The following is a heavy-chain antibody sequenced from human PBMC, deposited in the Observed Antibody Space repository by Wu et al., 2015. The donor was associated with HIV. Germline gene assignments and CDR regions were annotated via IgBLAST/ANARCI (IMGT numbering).Heavy chain of an antibody. D-gene: IGHD5-18*01. CDR1: GYILTTYY. CDR3: ARDGGRGYNYASLDY. J-gene: IGHJ4*02. V-gene: IGHV1-46*01. CDR2: INPTGGST. Sequence: QVQLVQSGAEVKKPGASVKVSCKASGYILTTYYMHWVRQAPGQGLEWMGVINPTGGSTTYTQKFQDRVTMTKDTSTSTVYMKLSGLRSEDTAIYYCARDGGRGYNYASLDYWGQGTLVTVSS.